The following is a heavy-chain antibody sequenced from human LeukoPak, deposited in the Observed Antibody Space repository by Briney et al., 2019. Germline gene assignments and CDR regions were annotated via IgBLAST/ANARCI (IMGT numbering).Heavy chain of an antibody. CDR2: IIPIFGTA. J-gene: IGHJ4*02. Sequence: SVKVSCKASGGTFSSYAISWVRQAPGQGLEWMGGIIPIFGTANYAQKFQGRVTITADESTSIAYMELNSLRSEDTAVYYCARVGRWLQFGGFDYGGQGTLVTVSS. V-gene: IGHV1-69*13. CDR1: GGTFSSYA. CDR3: ARVGRWLQFGGFDY. D-gene: IGHD5-24*01.